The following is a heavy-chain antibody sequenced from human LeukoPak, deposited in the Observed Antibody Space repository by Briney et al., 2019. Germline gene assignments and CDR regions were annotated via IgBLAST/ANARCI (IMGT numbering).Heavy chain of an antibody. CDR1: GFTFSSYA. V-gene: IGHV3-64*01. CDR2: ISSNGGST. CDR3: AKEGSRVGAATRYY. D-gene: IGHD1-26*01. Sequence: PGGSLRLSCAASGFTFSSYAMHWVRQAPGKGLEYVSAISSNGGSTYYANSVKGRFTISRDNSKNTLYLQMNSLRAEDTAVYYCAKEGSRVGAATRYYWGQGTLVTVSS. J-gene: IGHJ4*02.